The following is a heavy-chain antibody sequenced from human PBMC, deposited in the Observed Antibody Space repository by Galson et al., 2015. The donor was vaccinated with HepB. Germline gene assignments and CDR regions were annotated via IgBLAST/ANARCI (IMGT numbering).Heavy chain of an antibody. CDR1: GFTFSSYA. CDR2: ISYDGSNK. Sequence: SLRLSCAASGFTFSSYAMHWVRQAPGKGLEWVAVISYDGSNKYYADSVKGRFTISRDNSKNTLYLQMNSLRAEDTAVYYCARDPNRLSIFGVVIYNWGQGTLVTVSS. D-gene: IGHD3-3*01. CDR3: ARDPNRLSIFGVVIYN. V-gene: IGHV3-30-3*01. J-gene: IGHJ4*02.